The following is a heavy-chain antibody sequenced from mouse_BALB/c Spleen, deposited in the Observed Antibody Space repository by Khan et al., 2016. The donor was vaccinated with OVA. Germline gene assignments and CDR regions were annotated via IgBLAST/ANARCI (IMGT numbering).Heavy chain of an antibody. Sequence: QVQLQQSGAELVRPGVSVKISCKGSGYTFTDYAMHWVKQSHAKSLEWIGVISTYYGDADYSQKFKGRATMTVDRSSSTAYMELARLTSEDSAIYYCARDEKFAYWGQGTLVTVSA. CDR1: GYTFTDYA. V-gene: IGHV1S137*01. J-gene: IGHJ3*01. CDR3: ARDEKFAY. CDR2: ISTYYGDA.